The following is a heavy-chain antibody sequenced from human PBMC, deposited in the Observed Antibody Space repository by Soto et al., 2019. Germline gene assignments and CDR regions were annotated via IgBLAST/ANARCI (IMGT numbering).Heavy chain of an antibody. CDR3: ARGGDFGGSDY. J-gene: IGHJ4*02. CDR1: GGSVNSGSYF. Sequence: SETLSLTCTVSGGSVNSGSYFWSWIRQPPGKGLEWIGYVYYSGSTNYNPSLKSRVTISVGTSKNQFSLKLNSVTAADTAVYYCARGGDFGGSDYWGQGTLVTVSS. V-gene: IGHV4-61*01. CDR2: VYYSGST. D-gene: IGHD2-15*01.